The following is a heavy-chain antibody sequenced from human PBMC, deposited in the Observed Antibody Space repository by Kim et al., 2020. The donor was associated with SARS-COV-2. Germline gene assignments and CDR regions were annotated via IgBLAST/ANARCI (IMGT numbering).Heavy chain of an antibody. CDR2: INYSGSI. CDR1: GYSISGSSYY. CDR3: GRLLGFCSGGSCFGYF. Sequence: SETLSLTCTVSGYSISGSSYYWGWIRQPPGKGLEWIVTINYSGSIFYNSSLKSRVTISVDTSKNQFSLKLNSVIAADTAVYYCGRLLGFCSGGSCFGYF. D-gene: IGHD2-15*01. J-gene: IGHJ2*01. V-gene: IGHV4-39*01.